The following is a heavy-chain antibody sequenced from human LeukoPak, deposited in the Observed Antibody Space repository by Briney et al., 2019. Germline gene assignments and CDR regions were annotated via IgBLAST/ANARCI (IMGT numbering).Heavy chain of an antibody. D-gene: IGHD1-26*01. CDR2: IWYDGSDK. Sequence: GGSLRLSCAASGFTFGSYGMHWVRQAPGKGLEWVALIWYDGSDKYYADSVKGRFTISRNNSKNTLYLQMNSLRAEDTAVYYCARDSTVGASPRKDYWGQGTLVNVSS. CDR1: GFTFGSYG. CDR3: ARDSTVGASPRKDY. J-gene: IGHJ4*02. V-gene: IGHV3-33*01.